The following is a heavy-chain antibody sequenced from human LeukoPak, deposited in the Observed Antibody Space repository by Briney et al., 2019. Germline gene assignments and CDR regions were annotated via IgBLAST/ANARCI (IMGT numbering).Heavy chain of an antibody. D-gene: IGHD2/OR15-2a*01. CDR3: ARGTTGGYHYYYYMDV. CDR1: GYTFTGYY. Sequence: ASVKVSCKASGYTFTGYYMHWVRQAPGQGLEWMGWINPNSGGTNYAQKFQGRVTMTRDTSISTAYMELSRLRSDDTAVYYRARGTTGGYHYYYYMDVWGKGTTVTVSS. V-gene: IGHV1-2*02. CDR2: INPNSGGT. J-gene: IGHJ6*03.